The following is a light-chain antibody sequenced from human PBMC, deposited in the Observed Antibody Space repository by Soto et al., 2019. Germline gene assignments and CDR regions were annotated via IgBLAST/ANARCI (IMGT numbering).Light chain of an antibody. V-gene: IGLV2-14*01. Sequence: QSALTQPASVSGSPGQSIAISCTGSSSDVGIYNYVSWHRQHPGKVPKLIIYEVSNRPSGVSNRFSGSKSGNTASLTISGLQAEDEADYYCSSYTTSSTRVFGTGTKVTV. J-gene: IGLJ1*01. CDR1: SSDVGIYNY. CDR3: SSYTTSSTRV. CDR2: EVS.